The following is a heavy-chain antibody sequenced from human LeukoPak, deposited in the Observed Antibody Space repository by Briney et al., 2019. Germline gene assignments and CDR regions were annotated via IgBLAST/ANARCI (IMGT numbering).Heavy chain of an antibody. CDR2: INHSGST. D-gene: IGHD3-22*01. V-gene: IGHV4-34*01. Sequence: GSLRLSCAASGFTFSSYAMSWVRQPPGKGLEWIGEINHSGSTNYNPSLKSRVTISVDTSKNQFSLKLSSVTAADTAVYYCARGSGYYPDYWGQGTLVTVSS. CDR1: GFTFSSYA. J-gene: IGHJ4*02. CDR3: ARGSGYYPDY.